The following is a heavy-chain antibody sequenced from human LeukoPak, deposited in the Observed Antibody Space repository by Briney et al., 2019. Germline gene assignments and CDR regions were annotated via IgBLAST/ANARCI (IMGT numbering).Heavy chain of an antibody. CDR3: ARCLLEYSSTRLGLFYYYMDV. CDR1: GYTFTGYY. J-gene: IGHJ6*03. D-gene: IGHD6-6*01. Sequence: GASVKVSCKASGYTFTGYYMHWVRQAPGQGLEWMGWINPNSGGTNYAQKFQGRVTMTRDTSISTAYMELSRLRSDDTAVYYCARCLLEYSSTRLGLFYYYMDVWGKGTTVTVSS. V-gene: IGHV1-2*02. CDR2: INPNSGGT.